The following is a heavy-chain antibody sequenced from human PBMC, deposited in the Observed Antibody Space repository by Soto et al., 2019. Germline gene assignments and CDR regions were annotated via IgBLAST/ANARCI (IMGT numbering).Heavy chain of an antibody. CDR1: GGSVSSEDHY. CDR3: ARIGYCDTNTCNRYFDS. D-gene: IGHD2-15*01. CDR2: VYYFGTT. Sequence: KPSETLSLTCTVSGGSVSSEDHYWSWIRQPPGKELEWIGYVYYFGTTNYNPSLKSRVTISIDTSRNQFSLKVNSVTAADTAVYYCARIGYCDTNTCNRYFDSWGQGTQVTVSS. V-gene: IGHV4-61*08. J-gene: IGHJ4*02.